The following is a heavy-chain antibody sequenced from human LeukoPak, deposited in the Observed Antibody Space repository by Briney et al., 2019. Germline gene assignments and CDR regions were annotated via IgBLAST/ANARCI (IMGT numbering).Heavy chain of an antibody. CDR2: INPNSGGT. Sequence: ASVKVSCKASGYTFTGYDMHWVRQAPGQGLEWMGWINPNSGGTNYAQNFQGRVTMTRDTSISTAYMELSRLRSDDTAVYYCARGGAVVAAYDYWGQGTLVTVSS. CDR1: GYTFTGYD. D-gene: IGHD2-15*01. CDR3: ARGGAVVAAYDY. V-gene: IGHV1-2*02. J-gene: IGHJ4*02.